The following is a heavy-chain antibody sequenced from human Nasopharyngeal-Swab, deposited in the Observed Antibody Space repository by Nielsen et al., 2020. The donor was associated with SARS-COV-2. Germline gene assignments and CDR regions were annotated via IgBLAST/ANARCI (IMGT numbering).Heavy chain of an antibody. CDR1: GYTFTNHF. CDR2: INPSGGST. J-gene: IGHJ5*02. D-gene: IGHD3-3*01. Sequence: ASVKVSCKASGYTFTNHFMHWVRQAPGQGLEWMGMINPSGGSTGCAQNFQGRVTVTRDTSTSTVYMELSSLRSEDTAVYYCARALTRSITIFGVVIPNWFDPWGQGTLVTVSS. V-gene: IGHV1-46*01. CDR3: ARALTRSITIFGVVIPNWFDP.